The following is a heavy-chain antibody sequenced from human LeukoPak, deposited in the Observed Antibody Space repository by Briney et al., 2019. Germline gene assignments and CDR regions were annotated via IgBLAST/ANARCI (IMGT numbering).Heavy chain of an antibody. J-gene: IGHJ6*03. Sequence: SETLSLTCTVSGGSISSSSYYWGWIRQPPGKRLEWIGSIYYSGSTYYNPSLKSRVTISVDTSKNQFSLKLSSVTAADTAVYYCARDHEVVPSYYYMDVWGKGTTVTVS. V-gene: IGHV4-39*02. CDR1: GGSISSSSYY. D-gene: IGHD2-2*01. CDR2: IYYSGST. CDR3: ARDHEVVPSYYYMDV.